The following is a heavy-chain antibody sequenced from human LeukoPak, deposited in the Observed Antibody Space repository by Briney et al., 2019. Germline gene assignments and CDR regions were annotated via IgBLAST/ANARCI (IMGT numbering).Heavy chain of an antibody. J-gene: IGHJ4*02. CDR2: MHHSGRT. D-gene: IGHD1-26*01. V-gene: IGHV4-59*12. CDR3: ASYIVGATGYFDY. Sequence: SETLSLTCTVSGASISNDYWSWIRQPPGKGLEWIGYMHHSGRTNYNPSLKSRVSISMDTSKNQFSLKLSSVTAADTAVYYCASYIVGATGYFDYWGQGTLVIVSS. CDR1: GASISNDY.